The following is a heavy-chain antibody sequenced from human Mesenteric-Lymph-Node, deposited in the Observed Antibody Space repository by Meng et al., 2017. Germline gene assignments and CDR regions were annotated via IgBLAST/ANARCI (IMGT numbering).Heavy chain of an antibody. CDR1: GYTFTSYY. J-gene: IGHJ6*02. CDR2: INPSGGST. V-gene: IGHV1-46*01. D-gene: IGHD3-10*01. CDR3: ARDRRLYYYGSGGINGMDV. Sequence: ASVKVSCKASGYTFTSYYMHWVRQAPGQGLEWMGIINPSGGSTSYAQKFQGRVTMTRDTSTSTVYMELSSLRSEDTAVYYCARDRRLYYYGSGGINGMDVWGQGTTVTVSS.